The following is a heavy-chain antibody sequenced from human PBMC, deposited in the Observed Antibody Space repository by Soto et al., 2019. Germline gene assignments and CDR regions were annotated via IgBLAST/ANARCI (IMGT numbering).Heavy chain of an antibody. D-gene: IGHD4-17*01. J-gene: IGHJ4*02. CDR3: ARPEYDYGDPVNY. CDR1: GYSFTSYW. Sequence: PGESLKISCKGSGYSFTSYWIGWVRQMPGKGLEWMGIIYPGDSDTRYSPSFQGQVTISADKSISTAYLQWSSLKASDTTMYYCARPEYDYGDPVNYWGQGTLVTVSS. CDR2: IYPGDSDT. V-gene: IGHV5-51*01.